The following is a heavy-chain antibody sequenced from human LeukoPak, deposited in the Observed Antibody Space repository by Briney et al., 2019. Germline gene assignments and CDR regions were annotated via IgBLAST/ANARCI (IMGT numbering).Heavy chain of an antibody. V-gene: IGHV1-69*01. CDR3: ARDHQNPTNPAARPGGFILDY. J-gene: IGHJ4*02. D-gene: IGHD6-6*01. CDR1: GGTFSSYA. Sequence: GASVKVSCKASGGTFSSYAISWVRQAPGQGLEWMGGIIPIFGTANYAQKFQGRVTITADESTSTAYMELSSLRFEDTAVYYCARDHQNPTNPAARPGGFILDYWGQGTLVTVSS. CDR2: IIPIFGTA.